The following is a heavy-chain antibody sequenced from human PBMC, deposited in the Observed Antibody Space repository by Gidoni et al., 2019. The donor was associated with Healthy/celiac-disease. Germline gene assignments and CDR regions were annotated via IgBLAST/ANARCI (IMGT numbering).Heavy chain of an antibody. CDR1: GCTFSSYE. CDR3: ARDGVCGGDCRNFDY. CDR2: ISSSGSTI. J-gene: IGHJ4*02. V-gene: IGHV3-48*03. D-gene: IGHD2-21*02. Sequence: EVQLVESGGGLVQPGGSLRLPCAASGCTFSSYEMNWVRRAPGKGLEWVSYISSSGSTIYYADSVKGRFTISRDNAKNSLYLQMNSLRAEDTAVYYCARDGVCGGDCRNFDYWGQGTLVTVSS.